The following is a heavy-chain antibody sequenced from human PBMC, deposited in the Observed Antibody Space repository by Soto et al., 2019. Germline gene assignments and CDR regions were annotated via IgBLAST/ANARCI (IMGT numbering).Heavy chain of an antibody. CDR2: INAGNGNT. Sequence: GASVKVSCKASGYTFTSYSMYWVRQAPGQRLEWMGWINAGNGNTKYSQKFQGRVTITRDTSASTAYMELSSLRSEDTAVYYCARGLNVYYFDYWGQGTLVTVSS. CDR1: GYTFTSYS. CDR3: ARGLNVYYFDY. V-gene: IGHV1-3*01. J-gene: IGHJ4*02. D-gene: IGHD3-16*01.